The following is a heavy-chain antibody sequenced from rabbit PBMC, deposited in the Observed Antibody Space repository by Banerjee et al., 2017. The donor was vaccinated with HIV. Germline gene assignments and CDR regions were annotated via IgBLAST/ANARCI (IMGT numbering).Heavy chain of an antibody. V-gene: IGHV1S45*01. CDR1: GFSFRNKYV. J-gene: IGHJ4*01. CDR2: INTSSGNT. D-gene: IGHD7-1*01. CDR3: ARDRDGDAGYGSLAL. Sequence: QEQLEESGGDLVKPEGSLTLTCTASGFSFRNKYVMCWVRQAPGKGLEWIACINTSSGNTVYASWAKGRFTISRTSSTTVTLQMASLTVADTATYFCARDRDGDAGYGSLALWGPGTLVTVS.